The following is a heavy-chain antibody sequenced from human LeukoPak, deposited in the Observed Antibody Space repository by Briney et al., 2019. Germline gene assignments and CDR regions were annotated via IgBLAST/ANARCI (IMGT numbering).Heavy chain of an antibody. V-gene: IGHV4-34*01. CDR2: INHSGST. CDR1: GGSFSGCY. Sequence: PSETLSLTCAVYGGSFSGCYWSWIRQPPGKGLEWIGEINHSGSTNYNPSLKSRVTISVDTSKNQFSLKLSSVTAADTAVYYCARVIRYFDWLLSPCWFDPWGQGALVTVSS. CDR3: ARVIRYFDWLLSPCWFDP. J-gene: IGHJ5*02. D-gene: IGHD3-9*01.